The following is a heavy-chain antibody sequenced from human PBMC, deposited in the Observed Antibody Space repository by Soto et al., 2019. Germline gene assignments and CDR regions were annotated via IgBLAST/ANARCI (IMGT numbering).Heavy chain of an antibody. V-gene: IGHV3-30-3*01. CDR3: AGDQVKGTVFDI. Sequence: GGSLRLSCAASGCTFSNYPIHWVRQAPGKGLEWMSVISYDGPSKYYAESVKGRFTISSCTSRNTILMLMNSLKTEDTAVYYCAGDQVKGTVFDIWGQGTLVTVSS. J-gene: IGHJ4*02. D-gene: IGHD1-1*01. CDR2: ISYDGPSK. CDR1: GCTFSNYP.